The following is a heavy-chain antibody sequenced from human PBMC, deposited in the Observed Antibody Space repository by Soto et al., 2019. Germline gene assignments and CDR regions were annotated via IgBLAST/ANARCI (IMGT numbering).Heavy chain of an antibody. CDR2: IHYSGNT. V-gene: IGHV4-31*03. CDR1: GGSISNAQYY. CDR3: AKTYGPFGWLDP. J-gene: IGHJ5*02. Sequence: QVHLQESGPGLVKPSQTLSLTCTVSGGSISNAQYYWAWLRQHPGKGLEWIGYIHYSGNTYYSPSLKSRVYISIDTSKNLFSLKVNSVTAADTAVYYCAKTYGPFGWLDPWGQGTLVTVSS. D-gene: IGHD3-10*01.